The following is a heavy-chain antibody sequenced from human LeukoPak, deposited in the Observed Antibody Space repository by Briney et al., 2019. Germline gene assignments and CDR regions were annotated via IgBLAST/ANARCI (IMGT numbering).Heavy chain of an antibody. CDR1: GYTFTSYY. V-gene: IGHV1-46*01. CDR2: INPSSGST. Sequence: ASVKVSCKASGYTFTSYYMHWVRQAPGQGLEWMGIINPSSGSTSYAQKFQGRVTMTRDMSTSTVYMELSSLRSEDTAVYYCARGFTIFGVVTPNSYYYYYMDVWGKGTTVTVSS. CDR3: ARGFTIFGVVTPNSYYYYYMDV. D-gene: IGHD3-3*01. J-gene: IGHJ6*03.